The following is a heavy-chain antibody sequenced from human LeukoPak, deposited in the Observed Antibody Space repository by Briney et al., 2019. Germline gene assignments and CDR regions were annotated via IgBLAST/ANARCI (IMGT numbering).Heavy chain of an antibody. Sequence: GGSLRLSCAASGFTFSSYWMSWVRQAPGKGLEWVANIKKDGSEKYYVDSVKGRFTISRDSAKTSLYLQMISLRAEDTAVYYCARHLSGVTGYTYGRGIDYWGQGTLVAVSS. CDR2: IKKDGSEK. V-gene: IGHV3-7*01. J-gene: IGHJ4*02. CDR1: GFTFSSYW. CDR3: ARHLSGVTGYTYGRGIDY. D-gene: IGHD5-18*01.